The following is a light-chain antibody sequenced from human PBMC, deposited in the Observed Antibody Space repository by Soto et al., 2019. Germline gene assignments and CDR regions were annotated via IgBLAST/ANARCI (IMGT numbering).Light chain of an antibody. CDR3: QHYNTYPWT. Sequence: DIQMTQSPSSVSASVGDRVTITCRASQTISSWLAWYQQKPGKAPKLLIYKASTLKSGVPSRFSGSGSGTEFTLTISSLQPGDFATYYCQHYNTYPWTFGQGTKVDIK. J-gene: IGKJ1*01. CDR2: KAS. V-gene: IGKV1-5*03. CDR1: QTISSW.